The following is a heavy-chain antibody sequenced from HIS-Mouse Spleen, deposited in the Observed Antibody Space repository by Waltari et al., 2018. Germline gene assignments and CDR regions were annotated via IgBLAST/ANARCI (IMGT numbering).Heavy chain of an antibody. V-gene: IGHV3-21*01. Sequence: EVQLVESGGGLVKPGGSLRLSCAASGFTFSSYSMNWVRQAPGKGLEWVSSISSSSKYIYYADSVKGRFTSSRDNAKNSLYLQMNSLRAEDTAVYYCARGPDSGSSLSPDYWGQGTLVTVSS. CDR2: ISSSSKYI. D-gene: IGHD1-26*01. CDR1: GFTFSSYS. CDR3: ARGPDSGSSLSPDY. J-gene: IGHJ4*02.